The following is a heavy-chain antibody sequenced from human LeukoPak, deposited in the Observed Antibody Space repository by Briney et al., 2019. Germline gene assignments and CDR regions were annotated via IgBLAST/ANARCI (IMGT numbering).Heavy chain of an antibody. D-gene: IGHD2-15*01. Sequence: PGGSLRLSCTASGFNFSNYWMHWVRQAPGKGLVWVSRLNTGGNSTIYADSVKGRFIISRDNAKSTLYLQMNSLRAEDTAVYYCARSCSGGSCPIYQYYYGMDVWGQGTTVTVSS. V-gene: IGHV3-74*01. J-gene: IGHJ6*02. CDR1: GFNFSNYW. CDR3: ARSCSGGSCPIYQYYYGMDV. CDR2: LNTGGNST.